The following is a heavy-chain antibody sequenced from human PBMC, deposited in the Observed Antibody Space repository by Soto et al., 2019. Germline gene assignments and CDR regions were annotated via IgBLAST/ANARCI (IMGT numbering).Heavy chain of an antibody. D-gene: IGHD5-12*01. CDR3: AKVSTVTTSLYVINYGVDV. Sequence: VQLLESGGGLVQPGGSLRLACTASGFTFNHYAMSWVRQAPGQGLEWVSAVSGRGGSTKYADSVKGRFISSRDNSHSALYLQRDSLRGEETSVDYGAKVSTVTTSLYVINYGVDVWGQGTRVTFSS. J-gene: IGHJ6*02. V-gene: IGHV3-23*01. CDR1: GFTFNHYA. CDR2: VSGRGGST.